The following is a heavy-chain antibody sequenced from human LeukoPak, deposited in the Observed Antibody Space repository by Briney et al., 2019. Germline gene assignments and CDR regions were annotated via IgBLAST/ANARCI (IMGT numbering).Heavy chain of an antibody. J-gene: IGHJ6*02. CDR3: AIPIRGVTNYYYYGMDV. CDR1: GYTFTGYY. V-gene: IGHV1-2*02. Sequence: ASVKDSCKASGYTFTGYYMHWVRQAPGQGLEWMGWINPNSGGTNYAQKFQGRVTMTRDTSISTAYMELSRLRSDDTAVYYSAIPIRGVTNYYYYGMDVWGQGTTVTVSS. D-gene: IGHD3-10*01. CDR2: INPNSGGT.